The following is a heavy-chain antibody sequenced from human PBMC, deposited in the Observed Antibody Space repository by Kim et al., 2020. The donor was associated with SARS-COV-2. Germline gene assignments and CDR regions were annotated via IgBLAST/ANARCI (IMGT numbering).Heavy chain of an antibody. CDR1: GGTFSSYA. CDR3: AREKMYYYDTTAVGANWFDP. D-gene: IGHD3-22*01. CDR2: IIPIFATA. V-gene: IGHV1-69*06. J-gene: IGHJ5*02. Sequence: SVKVSCKASGGTFSSYAISWVRQAPGQGLEWMGGIIPIFATAKYAQKFQGRVTITADKSTSTAYMELSSLRSEDTAVYYCAREKMYYYDTTAVGANWFDPWGQGTLVTVSS.